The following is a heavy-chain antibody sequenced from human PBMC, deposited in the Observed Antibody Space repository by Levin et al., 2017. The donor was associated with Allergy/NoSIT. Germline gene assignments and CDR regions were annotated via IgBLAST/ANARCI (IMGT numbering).Heavy chain of an antibody. D-gene: IGHD6-19*01. CDR1: GFIFSDYW. Sequence: GESLKISCEASGFIFSDYWMNWVRQAPGKGLEWVANIKQDGSEMFFVDSVKGRFAISRDNAKNSLYLQMNGLRAEDSAVYYCMGGRGWLVDYWGQGTLVTVPS. CDR2: IKQDGSEM. V-gene: IGHV3-7*04. J-gene: IGHJ4*02. CDR3: MGGRGWLVDY.